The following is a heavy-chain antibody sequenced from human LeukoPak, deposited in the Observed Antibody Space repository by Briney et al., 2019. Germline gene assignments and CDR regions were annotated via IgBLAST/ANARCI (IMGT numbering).Heavy chain of an antibody. CDR2: ISFDGSKK. D-gene: IGHD6-13*01. CDR3: ARAPGIAAAATN. CDR1: GLSFSNYG. Sequence: GGSLRLSCVASGLSFSNYGMHWVRQAPGKGLEWVAVISFDGSKKFYAESVKGRFTISRDNSENTLSLQMNSLRAEDTAMYYCARAPGIAAAATNWGQGTLVTVSS. J-gene: IGHJ4*02. V-gene: IGHV3-30*03.